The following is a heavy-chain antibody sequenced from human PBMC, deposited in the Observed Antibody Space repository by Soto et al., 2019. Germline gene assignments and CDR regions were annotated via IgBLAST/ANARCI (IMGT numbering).Heavy chain of an antibody. V-gene: IGHV1-8*01. CDR1: GYTFTSYD. D-gene: IGHD2-2*01. J-gene: IGHJ5*02. Sequence: ASVKVSCKASGYTFTSYDINWVRQATGQGLEWMGWMNPNSGNTGYAQKFQGRVTMTRNTSISTAYMELSSLRSEDTAVYYCAVLRPYIVVVPAARNWFDPWGQGTLVTVSS. CDR3: AVLRPYIVVVPAARNWFDP. CDR2: MNPNSGNT.